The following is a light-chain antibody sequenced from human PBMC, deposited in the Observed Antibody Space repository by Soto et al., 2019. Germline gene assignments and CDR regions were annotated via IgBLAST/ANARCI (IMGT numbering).Light chain of an antibody. Sequence: QSVLTQPASVSGSPGQWITISCTGTSSDVGGYNYVSWYQQHPGKAPKLMIYDVSNRPSGVSDRFSGSKSDNTASLTISGLHSEDEADYYCSSYTSSNTYVFGTGTKVTVL. CDR3: SSYTSSNTYV. V-gene: IGLV2-14*01. CDR2: DVS. CDR1: SSDVGGYNY. J-gene: IGLJ1*01.